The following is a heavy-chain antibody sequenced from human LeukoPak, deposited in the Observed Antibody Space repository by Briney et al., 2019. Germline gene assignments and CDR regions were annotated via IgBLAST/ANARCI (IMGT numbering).Heavy chain of an antibody. CDR3: QLYGSDY. Sequence: SETPSLTCDVSGVSFSTYYWSWIRHSPEKGLEWIGEVNHSGYTNYNPSLKGRVIITVDASKTQLSLKLSSVTAADTAVYARQLYGSDYWGQGTLVTVSS. D-gene: IGHD4-17*01. V-gene: IGHV4-34*01. J-gene: IGHJ4*02. CDR1: GVSFSTYY. CDR2: VNHSGYT.